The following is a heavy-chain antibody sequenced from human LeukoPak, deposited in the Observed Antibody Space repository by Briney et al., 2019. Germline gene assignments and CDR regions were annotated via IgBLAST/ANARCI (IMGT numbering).Heavy chain of an antibody. J-gene: IGHJ3*02. Sequence: PGRSLRLSCKASGFTFSSYPMDWVRQAPGKGPEWVAIISDDGTNKYYADSVKGRFTISRDDSNNTVYLQMNSLRVDDTAIYFCARGKFFDIWGQGAMVTVSS. CDR1: GFTFSSYP. V-gene: IGHV3-30-3*01. CDR2: ISDDGTNK. CDR3: ARGKFFDI.